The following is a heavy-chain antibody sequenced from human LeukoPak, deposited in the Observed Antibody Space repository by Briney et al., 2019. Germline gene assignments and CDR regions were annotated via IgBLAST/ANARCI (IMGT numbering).Heavy chain of an antibody. J-gene: IGHJ4*02. V-gene: IGHV3-30-3*01. Sequence: GGSLRLSCAASGFTFSSYAMLWVRQAPGKGLEWVAVISYDGSNKDYADSVKGRFTISRDNSKNTLYLQMNSLRAEDTAVYYCARDRVGATDYFDYWGQGTQVTVSS. CDR2: ISYDGSNK. D-gene: IGHD1-26*01. CDR1: GFTFSSYA. CDR3: ARDRVGATDYFDY.